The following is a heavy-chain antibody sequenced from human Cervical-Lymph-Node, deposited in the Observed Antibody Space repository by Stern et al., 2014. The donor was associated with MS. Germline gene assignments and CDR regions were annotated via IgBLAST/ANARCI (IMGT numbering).Heavy chain of an antibody. J-gene: IGHJ3*02. Sequence: QVQLQESGPGLVKPSETLSLTCTVSGGSISSYYWSWIRQPPGKGLEWIGYLYYSGSNNYNPSLKSRVTISVDTSKNPVSLKLSSLTAATPPVFYWARANAFDIGGQGKMFTVSS. V-gene: IGHV4-59*01. CDR2: LYYSGSN. CDR3: ARANAFDI. CDR1: GGSISSYY.